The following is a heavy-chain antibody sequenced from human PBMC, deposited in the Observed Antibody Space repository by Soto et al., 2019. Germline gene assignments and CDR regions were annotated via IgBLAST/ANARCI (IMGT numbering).Heavy chain of an antibody. CDR1: GGSFMSQA. Sequence: QVQLVQSGAEVKELGSSVKVSCKASGGSFMSQAISWVRQAPGQGPEWMGGIIPFSGTVTYTQRFQGRLTLTADEPTKTAYMELSSLRSEDTAVYYCARGSYDSYAGFFGMDVWSQGTTVTLS. CDR2: IIPFSGTV. J-gene: IGHJ6*02. V-gene: IGHV1-69*01. CDR3: ARGSYDSYAGFFGMDV. D-gene: IGHD3-10*01.